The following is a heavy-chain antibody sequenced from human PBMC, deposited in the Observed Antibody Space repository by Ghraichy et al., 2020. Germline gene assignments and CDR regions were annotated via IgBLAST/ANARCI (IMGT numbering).Heavy chain of an antibody. CDR3: ARSSRCFGGLFRVGAFDI. CDR1: GGSISSYY. Sequence: SETLSLTCTVSGGSISSYYWSWIRQPPGKGLEWIGYINTSGSTNYNPSLKSRVTISVDTSKNQFSLKLSSVTAADTAVYYCARSSRCFGGLFRVGAFDIWGQGTMVTVSS. CDR2: INTSGST. J-gene: IGHJ3*02. V-gene: IGHV4-4*09. D-gene: IGHD3-10*01.